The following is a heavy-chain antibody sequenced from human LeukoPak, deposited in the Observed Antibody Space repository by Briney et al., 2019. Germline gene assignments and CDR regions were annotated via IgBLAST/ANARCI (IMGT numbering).Heavy chain of an antibody. CDR1: GFTFSSYA. CDR3: ARGRSHKSGSYPLYYFDY. V-gene: IGHV4-59*01. J-gene: IGHJ4*02. CDR2: IYYSGST. Sequence: GSLRLSCAASGFTFSSYAMSWVRQAPGKGLEWIGYIYYSGSTNYNPSLKSRVTISEDTSKNQFSLKLSSVTAADTAVYYCARGRSHKSGSYPLYYFDYWGQGTLVTVSS. D-gene: IGHD1-26*01.